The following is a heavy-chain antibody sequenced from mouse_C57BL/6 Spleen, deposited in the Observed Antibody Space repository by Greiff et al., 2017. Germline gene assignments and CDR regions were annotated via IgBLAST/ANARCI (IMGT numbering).Heavy chain of an antibody. J-gene: IGHJ3*01. CDR3: ARGGYGSSSAWFAY. CDR1: GYTFTNYW. V-gene: IGHV1-63*01. Sequence: QVQLQQSGAELVRPGTSVKMSCKTSGYTFTNYWIGWAKQRPGHGLEWIGDIYPGGGYTNYNEKFKGKATLTADKSSSTAYMQFSSLTSEDSAIYYCARGGYGSSSAWFAYWGQGTLVTVSA. CDR2: IYPGGGYT. D-gene: IGHD1-1*01.